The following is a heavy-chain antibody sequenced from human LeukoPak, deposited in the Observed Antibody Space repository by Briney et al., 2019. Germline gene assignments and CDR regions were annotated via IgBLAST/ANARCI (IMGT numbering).Heavy chain of an antibody. CDR3: AISGGGESSGWNGYYFDY. CDR2: IPYDGRNQ. D-gene: IGHD6-19*01. CDR1: GFTFSSYG. V-gene: IGHV3-30*02. J-gene: IGHJ4*02. Sequence: GGSPRLSCAASGFTFSSYGMYWVRQAPGKGLEWVAFIPYDGRNQYYTDSVRGRFTVSRDNSKNTLYLQMNSLRVEDTAVYYCAISGGGESSGWNGYYFDYWGQGTLVTVSS.